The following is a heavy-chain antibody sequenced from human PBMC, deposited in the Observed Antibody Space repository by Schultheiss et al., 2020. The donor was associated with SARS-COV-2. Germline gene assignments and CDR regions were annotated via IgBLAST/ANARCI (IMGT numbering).Heavy chain of an antibody. Sequence: GGSLRLSCAASGFTFNSYAMHWVRQAPGKGLEWVAVIWYDGSNKYYADSVKGRFTISRDNSKNTLYLQMNSLRAEDTAVYYCARDLSTRTQNYGSGSYEGWFDPWGQGTLVTVSS. V-gene: IGHV3-30*07. CDR1: GFTFNSYA. CDR2: IWYDGSNK. D-gene: IGHD3-10*01. J-gene: IGHJ5*02. CDR3: ARDLSTRTQNYGSGSYEGWFDP.